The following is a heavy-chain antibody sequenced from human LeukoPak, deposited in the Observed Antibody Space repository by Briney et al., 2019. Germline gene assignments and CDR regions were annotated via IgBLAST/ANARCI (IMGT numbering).Heavy chain of an antibody. CDR1: GGSFSGYY. J-gene: IGHJ4*02. CDR3: ARGLMWAAAGFDY. CDR2: INHSGST. D-gene: IGHD6-13*01. Sequence: SETLSLTCAVYGGSFSGYYWGWIRQPPGKGLEWIGEINHSGSTNYNPSLKSRVTISVDTSKNQFSLKLSSVTAADTAVYYCARGLMWAAAGFDYWGQGILVTVSS. V-gene: IGHV4-34*01.